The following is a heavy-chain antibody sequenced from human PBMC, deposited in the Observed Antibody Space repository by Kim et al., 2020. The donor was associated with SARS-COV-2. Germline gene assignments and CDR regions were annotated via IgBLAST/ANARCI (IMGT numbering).Heavy chain of an antibody. CDR1: GYSFTSYW. CDR2: IYPGDSDT. V-gene: IGHV5-51*01. J-gene: IGHJ5*02. D-gene: IGHD5-12*01. CDR3: ARLSSDGYNSGNWFDP. Sequence: GESLKISCKGSGYSFTSYWIGWVRQMPGKGLEWMGIIYPGDSDTRYSPSFQGQVTISADKSISTAYLQWSSLKASDTAMYYCARLSSDGYNSGNWFDPWGQGTLVTVSS.